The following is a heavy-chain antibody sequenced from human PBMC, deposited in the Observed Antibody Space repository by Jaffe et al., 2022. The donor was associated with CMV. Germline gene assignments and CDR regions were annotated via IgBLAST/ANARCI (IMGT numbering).Heavy chain of an antibody. J-gene: IGHJ6*02. V-gene: IGHV1-69*01. CDR3: ASGEITIFGVVYYYYGMDV. CDR2: IIPIFGTA. D-gene: IGHD3-3*01. Sequence: QVQLVQSGAEVKKPGSSVKVSCKASGGTFSSYAISWVRQAPGQGLEWMGGIIPIFGTANYAQKFQGRVTITADESTSTAYMELSSLRSEDTAVYYCASGEITIFGVVYYYYGMDVWGQGTTVTVSS. CDR1: GGTFSSYA.